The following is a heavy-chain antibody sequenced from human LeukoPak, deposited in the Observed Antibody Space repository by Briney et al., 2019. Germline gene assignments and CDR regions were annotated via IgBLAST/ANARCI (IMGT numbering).Heavy chain of an antibody. Sequence: ASVKVSCKASGGTFSSYAISWVRQAPGQGLEWMGRIIPIFGTANYAQKFQGRVTITTDESTSTAYMELSSLRSEDTAVYYCASGFGELLEDYFGYWGQGTLVTVSS. CDR2: IIPIFGTA. J-gene: IGHJ4*02. CDR1: GGTFSSYA. V-gene: IGHV1-69*05. CDR3: ASGFGELLEDYFGY. D-gene: IGHD3-10*01.